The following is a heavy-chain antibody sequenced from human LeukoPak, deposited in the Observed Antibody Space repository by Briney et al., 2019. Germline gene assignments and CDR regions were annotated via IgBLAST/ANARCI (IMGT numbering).Heavy chain of an antibody. Sequence: GGSLRLSCAASRFTFSSYAMSWVRQAPGKGLEWVSVISGGGGSTYYADSVKGRFTISRDNAKNSLYLQMKSLRAEDTAVYYCARMGWYASDYWGQGTLVTVSS. V-gene: IGHV3-23*01. CDR2: ISGGGGST. CDR3: ARMGWYASDY. D-gene: IGHD6-19*01. J-gene: IGHJ4*02. CDR1: RFTFSSYA.